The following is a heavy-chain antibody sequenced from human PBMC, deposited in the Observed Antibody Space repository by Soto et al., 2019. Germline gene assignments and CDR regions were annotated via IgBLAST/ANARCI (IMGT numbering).Heavy chain of an antibody. V-gene: IGHV3-53*01. CDR1: GFTVSSNY. Sequence: GGSLRLSCAASGFTVSSNYMTWVRQAPGKGPEWVSVIYSGGSTYYADSVKGRLTISRDNSRNTLYLQMKSLRAEDTDVYYCARDRWYSGSSLVYYYGMDVWGQGTTVTVSS. J-gene: IGHJ6*02. D-gene: IGHD6-6*01. CDR3: ARDRWYSGSSLVYYYGMDV. CDR2: IYSGGST.